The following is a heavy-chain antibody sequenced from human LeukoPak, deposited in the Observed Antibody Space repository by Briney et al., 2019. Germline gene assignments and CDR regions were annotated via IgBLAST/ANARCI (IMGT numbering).Heavy chain of an antibody. D-gene: IGHD6-13*01. V-gene: IGHV4-59*08. J-gene: IGHJ4*02. Sequence: TSETLSLTCTVSGGSISRYYWSWIRQPPGKGLEWIGYFHYSGNTNYNPSLSSRVTMSVDTSKNQFSLRLNSVTAADTAVYYCARRAAALDYWGQGTLVIVSS. CDR2: FHYSGNT. CDR3: ARRAAALDY. CDR1: GGSISRYY.